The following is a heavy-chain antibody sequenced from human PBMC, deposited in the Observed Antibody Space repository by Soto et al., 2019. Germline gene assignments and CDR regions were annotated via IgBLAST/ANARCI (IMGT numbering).Heavy chain of an antibody. Sequence: SVKVSCKASGYTFTSYGISWVRQAPGQGLEWMGGIIPIFGTANYAQKFQGRVTITADESTSTAYMELNSLRAEDTAVYYCARDGAIFGVDAYYYGMDVWGQGTTVTVSS. CDR1: GYTFTSYG. CDR2: IIPIFGTA. CDR3: ARDGAIFGVDAYYYGMDV. V-gene: IGHV1-69*13. J-gene: IGHJ6*02. D-gene: IGHD3-3*01.